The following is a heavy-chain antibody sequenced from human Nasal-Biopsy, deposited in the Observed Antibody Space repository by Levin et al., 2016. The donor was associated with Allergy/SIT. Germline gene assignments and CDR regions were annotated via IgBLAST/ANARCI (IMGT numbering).Heavy chain of an antibody. CDR1: GYTFSAHY. CDR3: AAGVTTLTPYGLDV. CDR2: ISPSSGAT. J-gene: IGHJ6*02. Sequence: ASVKVSCKASGYTFSAHYIHWVRQAPGQGLEWMGWISPSSGATKYAQKYQGGVTLTSDPSITTVYMELSRLRPDDRAIYYCAAGVTTLTPYGLDVWGQGTTVTVSS. D-gene: IGHD2-21*02. V-gene: IGHV1-2*02.